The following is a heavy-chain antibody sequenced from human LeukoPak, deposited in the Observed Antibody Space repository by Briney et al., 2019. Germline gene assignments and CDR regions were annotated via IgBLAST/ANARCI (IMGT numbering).Heavy chain of an antibody. CDR3: ARDLSGYYTSYFDY. D-gene: IGHD3-3*01. J-gene: IGHJ4*02. V-gene: IGHV1-18*01. CDR2: ISAYNGNT. Sequence: ASVKVSCRASGYTFTSYGISWVRQAPGQGLEWMGWISAYNGNTNYAQKLQGRVTMTTDTSTSTAYMELRSLRSDDTAVYYCARDLSGYYTSYFDYWGQGTLVTVSS. CDR1: GYTFTSYG.